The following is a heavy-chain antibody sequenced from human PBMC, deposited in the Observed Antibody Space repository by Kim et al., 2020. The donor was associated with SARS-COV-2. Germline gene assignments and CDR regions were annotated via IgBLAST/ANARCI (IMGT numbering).Heavy chain of an antibody. CDR3: ARDLPYGSGPHGAT. Sequence: GGSLRLSCAASGFTFSSYSMNWVRQAPGKGLEWVSYISSSSSTIYYADSVKGRFTISRDNAKNSLYLQMNSLRDEDTAVYYCARDLPYGSGPHGATWGQGTLVTVSS. D-gene: IGHD3-10*01. J-gene: IGHJ5*02. CDR2: ISSSSSTI. V-gene: IGHV3-48*02. CDR1: GFTFSSYS.